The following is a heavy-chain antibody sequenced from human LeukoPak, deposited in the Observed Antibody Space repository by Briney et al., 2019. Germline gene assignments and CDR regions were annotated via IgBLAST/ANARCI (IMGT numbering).Heavy chain of an antibody. J-gene: IGHJ4*02. CDR2: IIPILGIA. V-gene: IGHV1-69*04. Sequence: GASVKVSCKASGGTFSSYAISWVRQAPGQGLEWMGRIIPILGIANYAQKFQGRVTITADKSTSTAYMELSSLRSEDTAVYYCASGADFCSSTSCPDYWGQGTLVTVSS. D-gene: IGHD2-2*01. CDR3: ASGADFCSSTSCPDY. CDR1: GGTFSSYA.